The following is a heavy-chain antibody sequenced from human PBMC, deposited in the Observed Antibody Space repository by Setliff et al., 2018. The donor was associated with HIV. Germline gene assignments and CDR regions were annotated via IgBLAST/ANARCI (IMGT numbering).Heavy chain of an antibody. CDR3: AKQGYSDSLYAFDV. CDR1: GYTFTAYY. D-gene: IGHD1-26*01. J-gene: IGHJ3*01. Sequence: GASVKVSCKTSGYTFTAYYIYWVRQAPGHGLELMGRIHPNTGSTNYLQEFQGRVTITRDTSMSTVYMALTGLTSDDTAVYYCAKQGYSDSLYAFDVWGQGTIVT. CDR2: IHPNTGST. V-gene: IGHV1-2*06.